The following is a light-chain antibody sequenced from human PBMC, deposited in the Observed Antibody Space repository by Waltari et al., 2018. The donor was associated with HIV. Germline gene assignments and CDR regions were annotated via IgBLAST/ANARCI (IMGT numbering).Light chain of an antibody. CDR3: ASYTVNSTGV. CDR2: DVN. Sequence: QSALSQPASVSASPGQSVAISCSGSASDIGRYNYVSWYQQHPDKTPRLILFDVNNLPSWISDRFSGAKSGTTASLTISTVETDDEANYYCASYTVNSTGVFGSGTKLTVL. J-gene: IGLJ1*01. V-gene: IGLV2-14*03. CDR1: ASDIGRYNY.